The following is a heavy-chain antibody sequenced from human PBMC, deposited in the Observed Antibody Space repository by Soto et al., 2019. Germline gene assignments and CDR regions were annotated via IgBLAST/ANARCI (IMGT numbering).Heavy chain of an antibody. CDR1: GGSISSSIYY. CDR2: IFYSGGT. CDR3: ARVPDR. J-gene: IGHJ4*01. D-gene: IGHD2-2*01. V-gene: IGHV4-39*07. Sequence: SETLPLTFTVPGGSISSSIYYWGWIRLPPGKGLEWIGYIFYSGGTYYNPSLKSRVNISVDTSKNQFSLKLSSVTAADTAVYYCARVPDRWGQRTLVTVSS.